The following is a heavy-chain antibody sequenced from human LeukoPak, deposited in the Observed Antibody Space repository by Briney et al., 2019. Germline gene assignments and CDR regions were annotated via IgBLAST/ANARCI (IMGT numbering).Heavy chain of an antibody. D-gene: IGHD2-2*01. J-gene: IGHJ5*02. CDR1: GGSISSSSYY. Sequence: PSETLSLTCTVSGGSISSSSYYWGWIRQPPGKGLEWIGSIYYSGSTYYNPSLKSRVTISVDMSKNQFSLKLSSVTAADTAVYYCASIVVVPAATLEAAWGQGTLVTVSS. CDR3: ASIVVVPAATLEAA. CDR2: IYYSGST. V-gene: IGHV4-39*01.